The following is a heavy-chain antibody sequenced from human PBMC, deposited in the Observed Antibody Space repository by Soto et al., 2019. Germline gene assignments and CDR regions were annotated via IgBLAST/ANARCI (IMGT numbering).Heavy chain of an antibody. CDR2: IYYSGST. CDR1: GGSISSSSYY. Sequence: PSETLSLTCTVSGGSISSSSYYWGWIRQPPGKGLEWIGSIYYSGSTYYNPSLKSRVTISVDTSKNQFSLKLSSVTAADTAVYYCARQKTTNYDFWSGYLAGGWFDPWGQGTLVTVSS. D-gene: IGHD3-3*01. V-gene: IGHV4-39*01. CDR3: ARQKTTNYDFWSGYLAGGWFDP. J-gene: IGHJ5*02.